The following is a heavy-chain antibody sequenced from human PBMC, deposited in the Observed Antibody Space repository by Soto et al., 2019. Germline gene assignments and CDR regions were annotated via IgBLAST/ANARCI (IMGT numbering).Heavy chain of an antibody. V-gene: IGHV1-18*04. J-gene: IGHJ4*02. CDR1: GYSFTTYG. CDR3: ATTRSSDSHRPYDY. D-gene: IGHD2-21*01. CDR2: ISPYNGDT. Sequence: GASVKVSCKSSGYSFTTYGISWVRQAPGQGLEWLAWISPYNGDTRYAPKVEGRITMTTDTSTSTGYMELRSLTSDDSAVYYCATTRSSDSHRPYDYWGQGTLVTVSS.